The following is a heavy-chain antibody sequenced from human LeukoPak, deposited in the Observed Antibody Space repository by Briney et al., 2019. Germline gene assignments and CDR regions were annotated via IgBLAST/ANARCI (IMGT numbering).Heavy chain of an antibody. Sequence: SGTLSLACAVSGGSISSDNWWSWVRQPPGKGLEWIGEIHRSGSTNYNPSLKSRVTISVDKSNNHLSLQLSSVTAADTAVYYCAREFTSDGLDIWGQGTMVTVSS. CDR2: IHRSGST. CDR1: GGSISSDNW. J-gene: IGHJ3*02. CDR3: AREFTSDGLDI. V-gene: IGHV4-4*02. D-gene: IGHD2-2*01.